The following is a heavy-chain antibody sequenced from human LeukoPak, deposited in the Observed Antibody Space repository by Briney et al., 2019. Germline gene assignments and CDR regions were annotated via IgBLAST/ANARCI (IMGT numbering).Heavy chain of an antibody. J-gene: IGHJ4*02. CDR2: IYSVGNT. CDR3: ARASTTVPNLLDY. CDR1: TFTVSSNY. V-gene: IGHV3-66*01. Sequence: PGGSLRLSCASSTFTVSSNYMSWVRQAPGKGLEWVSIIYSVGNTYYADSVKGRFTISRDNSKNTLYLQMNSLRAEDTAVYYCARASTTVPNLLDYWGQGTLVTVSS. D-gene: IGHD4-17*01.